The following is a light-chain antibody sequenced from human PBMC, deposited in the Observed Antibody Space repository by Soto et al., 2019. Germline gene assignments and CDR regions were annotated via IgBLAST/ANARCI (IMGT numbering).Light chain of an antibody. J-gene: IGLJ2*01. CDR3: SSYSSGSSSYVV. V-gene: IGLV2-14*01. CDR2: EVS. Sequence: QSALTQPASVSGSPGQSITISCTGTSSDVGGYNYVSWYQQHPGKAPKLMIYEVSNRPSGVSNRFSGSKSGNTASLTISRLQAEDDADYYCSSYSSGSSSYVVFGGGTKLTVL. CDR1: SSDVGGYNY.